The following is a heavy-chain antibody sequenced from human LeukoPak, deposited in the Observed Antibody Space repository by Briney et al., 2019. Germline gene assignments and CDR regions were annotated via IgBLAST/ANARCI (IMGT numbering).Heavy chain of an antibody. J-gene: IGHJ4*02. D-gene: IGHD4-17*01. CDR2: IIPILGIA. CDR3: ARRGSRALDYGDYQFDY. CDR1: GGTFSSYA. V-gene: IGHV1-69*04. Sequence: SVKVPCKASGGTFSSYAISWVRQAPGQGLEWMESIIPILGIANYAQKFQGRVTITADKSTSTAYVELSSLRSEDTAVYYCARRGSRALDYGDYQFDYWGQGTLVTVSS.